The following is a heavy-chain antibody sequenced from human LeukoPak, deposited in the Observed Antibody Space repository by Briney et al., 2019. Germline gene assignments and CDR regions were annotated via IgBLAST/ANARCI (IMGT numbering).Heavy chain of an antibody. CDR1: GYTFTGYY. Sequence: ASVKVSCKASGYTFTGYYMHWVRQAPGQGLEWTGWINPNSGGTNYAQKFQGRVTMTRDTSISSAYMELSRLRSDDTAVYYCARERREQLLPPYTRLVTYFDYWGQGTLVTVSS. J-gene: IGHJ4*02. D-gene: IGHD1-26*01. CDR2: INPNSGGT. V-gene: IGHV1-2*02. CDR3: ARERREQLLPPYTRLVTYFDY.